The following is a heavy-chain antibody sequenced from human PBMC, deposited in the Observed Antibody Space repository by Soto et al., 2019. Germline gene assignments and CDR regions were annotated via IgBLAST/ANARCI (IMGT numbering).Heavy chain of an antibody. D-gene: IGHD1-26*01. CDR1: GGSISNSNW. CDR2: IYHIGST. J-gene: IGHJ4*02. CDR3: AHRPIVGAAI. V-gene: IGHV4-4*02. Sequence: PSETLSLTCGVFGGSISNSNWWTWVRQPPGKGLEWIGAIYHIGSTNYNSSLMSRVTISLDKVNNQFSLKLTSVTAADTAVYYCAHRPIVGAAIWGQGTLVTVSS.